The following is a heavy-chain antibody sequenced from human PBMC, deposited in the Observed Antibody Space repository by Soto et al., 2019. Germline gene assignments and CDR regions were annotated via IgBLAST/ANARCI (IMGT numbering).Heavy chain of an antibody. Sequence: QVQLVQSGAEVKKPGSSVKVSCKASGGTFGNSAISWVRQAPGQGLEWMGGIIASFATGNSAPEFQGRLTITAEKSTTPQYMALRSPRSEYTAVDYRARSYYASRGYGVYGMNAWGQGPSAPVSS. V-gene: IGHV1-69*06. D-gene: IGHD3-10*01. CDR3: ARSYYASRGYGVYGMNA. J-gene: IGHJ6*02. CDR2: IIASFATG. CDR1: GGTFGNSA.